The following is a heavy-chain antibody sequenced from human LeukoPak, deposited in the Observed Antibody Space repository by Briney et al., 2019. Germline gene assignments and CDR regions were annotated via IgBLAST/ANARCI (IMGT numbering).Heavy chain of an antibody. D-gene: IGHD6-13*01. V-gene: IGHV3-9*01. CDR3: AKDMAYSSSWYYFDY. CDR2: ISWNSGSI. Sequence: GRSLRLSCAASGFTFDDYAMHWVRHAPGKGLEWVSGISWNSGSIGYADSVKGRFTISRDNAKNSLYLQMNSLRAEDTALYYCAKDMAYSSSWYYFDYWGQGTLVTVSS. J-gene: IGHJ4*02. CDR1: GFTFDDYA.